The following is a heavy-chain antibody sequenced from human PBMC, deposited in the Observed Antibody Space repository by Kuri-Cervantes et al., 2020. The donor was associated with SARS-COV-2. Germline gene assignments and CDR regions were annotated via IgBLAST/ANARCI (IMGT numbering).Heavy chain of an antibody. Sequence: GESLKISCAASGFTFDDYAMHWVRQAPGKGLEWVSLISWDGGSTYYADSVKGRFTISRDNSKNSLYLQMNSLRAEDTAVYYCANWDIVVVRAWGQGTLVTVSS. CDR3: ANWDIVVVRA. J-gene: IGHJ5*02. CDR1: GFTFDDYA. D-gene: IGHD2-15*01. V-gene: IGHV3-43*02. CDR2: ISWDGGST.